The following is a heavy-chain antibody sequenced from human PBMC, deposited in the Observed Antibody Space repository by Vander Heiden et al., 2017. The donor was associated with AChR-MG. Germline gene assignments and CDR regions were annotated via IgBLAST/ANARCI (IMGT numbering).Heavy chain of an antibody. CDR2: ISFDGSKK. CDR1: GFTFTYYD. V-gene: IGHV3-30*18. J-gene: IGHJ4*02. CDR3: VKEGGFRFGPDQAPTDD. D-gene: IGHD3-3*01. Sequence: QVHLVESGGGVVETGRSLRLSCAVSGFTFTYYDMHWVRQTPGKGLEWVAHISFDGSKKYYVDSGQGRFTISRDDSKNVMYLQMNNLRTDDTGLYHCVKEGGFRFGPDQAPTDDGGQGTLVNVYS.